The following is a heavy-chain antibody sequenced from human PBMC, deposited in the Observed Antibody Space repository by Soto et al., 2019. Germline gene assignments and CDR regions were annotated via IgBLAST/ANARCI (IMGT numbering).Heavy chain of an antibody. Sequence: SETLSLTCAVSGGSISSSNWWSWVRQPPGKGLEWLGEIYHSGSTNYNPSLKSRVTISVDKSKNQFSLKLSSVTAADTAVYYCARDPCGGDCLSWFDPWGQGTLVTVSS. CDR1: GGSISSSNW. V-gene: IGHV4-4*02. J-gene: IGHJ5*02. CDR2: IYHSGST. D-gene: IGHD2-21*02. CDR3: ARDPCGGDCLSWFDP.